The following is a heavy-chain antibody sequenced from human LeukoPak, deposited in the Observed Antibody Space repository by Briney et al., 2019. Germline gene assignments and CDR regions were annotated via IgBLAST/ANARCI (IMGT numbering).Heavy chain of an antibody. Sequence: GGSLRLSCAASGFTFSTYGMSWVRQAPGKGLQWVSSISRSGRSTYYADSVKGRFTISRDNSKSTLYIQMNSLRAEDTAVYYCARAKPKNMVRGLIMRRESRYYFDYWGQGTLVTVSS. J-gene: IGHJ4*02. CDR1: GFTFSTYG. D-gene: IGHD3-10*01. CDR2: ISRSGRST. V-gene: IGHV3-23*01. CDR3: ARAKPKNMVRGLIMRRESRYYFDY.